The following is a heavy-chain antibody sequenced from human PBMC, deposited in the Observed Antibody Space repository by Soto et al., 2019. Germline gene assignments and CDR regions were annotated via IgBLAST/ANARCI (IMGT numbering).Heavy chain of an antibody. Sequence: SETLSLTCTVSGGSIISYYWGWIRQPPGKGLEWIGYIYYSDSANYNPSLKSRVIISDDTSKNQFSLRLSSVTAADTAVYYCVRAYYDTFGYSLDPWGQGTLVTVS. CDR1: GGSIISYY. CDR3: VRAYYDTFGYSLDP. J-gene: IGHJ5*02. V-gene: IGHV4-59*01. CDR2: IYYSDSA. D-gene: IGHD3-22*01.